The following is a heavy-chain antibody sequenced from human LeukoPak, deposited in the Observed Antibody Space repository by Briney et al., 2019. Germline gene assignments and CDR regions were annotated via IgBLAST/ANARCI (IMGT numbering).Heavy chain of an antibody. CDR2: ISYDGSNK. J-gene: IGHJ6*03. CDR3: ARERSVLLSPSLYYYYMDD. Sequence: PGGSLRLSCAASGFTFSSYAMHWVRQAPGKGLEWVAVISYDGSNKYYADSVKGRFTISRDNSKNTLYLQMNSLRAEDTAVYYCARERSVLLSPSLYYYYMDDWGKGTTVTVSS. D-gene: IGHD2/OR15-2a*01. CDR1: GFTFSSYA. V-gene: IGHV3-30*01.